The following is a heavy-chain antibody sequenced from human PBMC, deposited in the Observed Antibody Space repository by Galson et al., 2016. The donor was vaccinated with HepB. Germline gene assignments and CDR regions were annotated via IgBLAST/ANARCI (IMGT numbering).Heavy chain of an antibody. Sequence: SVKVSCKVSGYTLTELSMHWVRQAPGQGLEWMGGIIPMSGTTNYAQKFQGRVTIIADESTSTAYMELSSLRSEDTAVYSCAKIGYYFDSSAGSEGRVFDVWGQGTMVTFAS. D-gene: IGHD3-22*01. J-gene: IGHJ3*01. V-gene: IGHV1-69*13. CDR2: IIPMSGTT. CDR3: AKIGYYFDSSAGSEGRVFDV. CDR1: GYTLTELS.